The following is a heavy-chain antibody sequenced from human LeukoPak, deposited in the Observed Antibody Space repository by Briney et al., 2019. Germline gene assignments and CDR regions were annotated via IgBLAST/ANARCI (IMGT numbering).Heavy chain of an antibody. V-gene: IGHV3-7*04. CDR3: TRVGYIDEGIDY. J-gene: IGHJ4*02. D-gene: IGHD5-24*01. CDR2: IKQDGSKK. Sequence: GGSLGLSCVASGFPFNSYWMTWVRQAPGKGLEWVANIKQDGSKKSYVDSVKGRFTISRDNAKNSLYLQMNSLRAEDTAIYYCTRVGYIDEGIDYWGQGTLVTVSS. CDR1: GFPFNSYW.